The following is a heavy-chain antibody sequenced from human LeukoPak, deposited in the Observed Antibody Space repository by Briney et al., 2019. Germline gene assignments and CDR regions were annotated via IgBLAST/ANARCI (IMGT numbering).Heavy chain of an antibody. CDR3: ARGEWERETPIGYFQH. CDR2: IYSGGST. CDR1: GFTVSSNY. V-gene: IGHV3-53*01. D-gene: IGHD1-26*01. J-gene: IGHJ1*01. Sequence: PGGSLRLSCAASGFTVSSNYMSWVRQAPGRGLEWVSVIYSGGSTYYADSVRGRFNISRDNSKNTLYLQMNSLRAEDTAVYYCARGEWERETPIGYFQHWGQGTLVTVSS.